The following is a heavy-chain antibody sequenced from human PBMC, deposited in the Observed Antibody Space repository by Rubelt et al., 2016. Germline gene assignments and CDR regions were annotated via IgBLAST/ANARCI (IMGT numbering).Heavy chain of an antibody. V-gene: IGHV4-34*01. CDR3: ATYETIPNFGQLIYYCDL. CDR1: GGSFSDHY. D-gene: IGHD3-3*01. Sequence: QVQLQQWGAGLLKPSETLSLTCAVYGGSFSDHYWSWIRQPPGKVLEWIGEITYTGSANYNQSLTRQVPISLDTSMTQFSLSRASLTAADTAVYYCATYETIPNFGQLIYYCDLWGRGTLVTVSS. CDR2: ITYTGSA. J-gene: IGHJ2*01.